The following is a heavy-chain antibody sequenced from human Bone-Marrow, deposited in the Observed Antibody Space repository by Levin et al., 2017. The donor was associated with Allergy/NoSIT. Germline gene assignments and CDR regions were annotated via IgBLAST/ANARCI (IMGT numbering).Heavy chain of an antibody. CDR1: GYTFTGYY. Sequence: GASVKVSCKASGYTFTGYYMHWVRQAPGQGLEWMGRINPNSGGTNYAQKFQGRVTMTRDTSISTAYMELSRLRSDDTAVYYCARGRHMERAKGYFDYWGQGTLVTISS. CDR2: INPNSGGT. D-gene: IGHD1-26*01. V-gene: IGHV1-2*06. J-gene: IGHJ4*02. CDR3: ARGRHMERAKGYFDY.